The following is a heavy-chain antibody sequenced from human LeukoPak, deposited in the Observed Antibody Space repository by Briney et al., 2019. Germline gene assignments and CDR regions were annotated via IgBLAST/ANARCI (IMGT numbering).Heavy chain of an antibody. J-gene: IGHJ5*02. D-gene: IGHD3-16*01. Sequence: GGSLTLSCAASGFTFSGSAMHWVRRASGKGLEWVGRIRSKANSYATAYAASVKGRFTISRDDSKNTAYLQMNSLKTEDTAVYYCTRLPNYGDNWFDPWGQGTLVTVSS. CDR3: TRLPNYGDNWFDP. CDR1: GFTFSGSA. CDR2: IRSKANSYAT. V-gene: IGHV3-73*01.